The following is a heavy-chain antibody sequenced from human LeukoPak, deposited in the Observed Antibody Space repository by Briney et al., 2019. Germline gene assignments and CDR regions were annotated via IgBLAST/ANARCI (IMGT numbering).Heavy chain of an antibody. J-gene: IGHJ4*02. Sequence: SETLSLTCTVSGGSISSDYWSWIRQPPGKGLEWIGYIYYSGSTNYNPSLKSRVTISVDTSKNQFSLKLSSVTAADTAVYYCARASPSGWYYDYWGQGTLVTVSS. CDR3: ARASPSGWYYDY. CDR2: IYYSGST. CDR1: GGSISSDY. V-gene: IGHV4-59*01. D-gene: IGHD6-19*01.